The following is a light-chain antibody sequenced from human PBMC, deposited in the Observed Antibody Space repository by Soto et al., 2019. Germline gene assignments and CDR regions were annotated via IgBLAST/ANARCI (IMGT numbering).Light chain of an antibody. CDR1: SSNIGAGYD. J-gene: IGLJ3*02. CDR2: GNS. CDR3: QSYDSRLSGWV. V-gene: IGLV1-40*01. Sequence: QSVLTQPPSVSGSPGQRVTISCTGSSSNIGAGYDVHWYQQLPGTAPKLLIYGNSNRPSGVPDRFSGSKSGTSASLAITGLRAEDEAEYYCQSYDSRLSGWVFGGGTKVTVL.